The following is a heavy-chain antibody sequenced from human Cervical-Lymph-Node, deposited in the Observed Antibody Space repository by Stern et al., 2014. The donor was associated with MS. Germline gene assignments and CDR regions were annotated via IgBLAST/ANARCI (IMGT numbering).Heavy chain of an antibody. V-gene: IGHV3-66*01. CDR3: SRDSRAGRHHV. Sequence: EVQLVESGGGLVQPGGSLRLSCAASGFTVSTNYMSWVRQAPGKGLEWVSVIYSVGSTYYADSVRGRFTISRDNSQNTLFLQLSSLRAEDTGVYYCSRDSRAGRHHVWGQGTTVIVSS. J-gene: IGHJ6*02. CDR1: GFTVSTNY. CDR2: IYSVGST.